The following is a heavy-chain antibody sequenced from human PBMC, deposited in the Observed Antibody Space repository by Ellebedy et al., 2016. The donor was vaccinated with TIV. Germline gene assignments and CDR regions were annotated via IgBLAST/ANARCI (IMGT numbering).Heavy chain of an antibody. CDR1: GFTFSSYD. J-gene: IGHJ4*03. D-gene: IGHD2-21*01. Sequence: GGSLRPSCAASGFTFSSYDMHWVRQGTGKGLEWVSAIGTAGDTYYPGSVKGRFTISRENAKNSLYLQITSLRAEDTAVYYCARVRFGDTAVDYWGQGTLVTVSS. CDR2: IGTAGDT. CDR3: ARVRFGDTAVDY. V-gene: IGHV3-13*01.